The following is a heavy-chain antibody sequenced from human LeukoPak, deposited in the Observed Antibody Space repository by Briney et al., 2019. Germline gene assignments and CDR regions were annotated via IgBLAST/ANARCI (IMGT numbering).Heavy chain of an antibody. Sequence: ASVKVSCKASGYTFSGYYMHWVRQAPGQGLEWMGWINPNSGGTNYAQKFQGRVTMTRDTSISTAYMELIRLRSADTAVYYCARVGRAFTARSSFFDYWGQGTLLTLSS. D-gene: IGHD6-6*01. CDR2: INPNSGGT. V-gene: IGHV1-2*02. CDR3: ARVGRAFTARSSFFDY. J-gene: IGHJ4*02. CDR1: GYTFSGYY.